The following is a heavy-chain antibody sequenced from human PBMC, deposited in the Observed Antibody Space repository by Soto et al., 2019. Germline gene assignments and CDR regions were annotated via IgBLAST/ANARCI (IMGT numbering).Heavy chain of an antibody. V-gene: IGHV1-69*13. CDR1: GGTFSSYA. CDR2: IIPIFGTA. CDR3: ARDQGYSGSYPGRYDYYYGMDV. D-gene: IGHD1-26*01. Sequence: SVKVSCKASGGTFSSYAISLVRQAPGQGLEWMGGIIPIFGTANYAQKFQGRVTITADESTSTAYMELSSLRSEDTAVYYCARDQGYSGSYPGRYDYYYGMDVWG. J-gene: IGHJ6*02.